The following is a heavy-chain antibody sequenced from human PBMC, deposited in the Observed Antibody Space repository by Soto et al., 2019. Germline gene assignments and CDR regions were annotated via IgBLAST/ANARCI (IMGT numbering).Heavy chain of an antibody. D-gene: IGHD3-16*02. Sequence: QVQLQESGPGLVKPSETLSLTCTVSGGTISSWYWRWIRQPPGKGLEWIGYIYDSGSTNCNHSRKSRVTMSLDTAKNQFSLTLSSGTAACTAVYSSASRYRSAIDAWGQGTLVTVSS. J-gene: IGHJ5*02. CDR1: GGTISSWY. V-gene: IGHV4-59*12. CDR2: IYDSGST. CDR3: ASRYRSAIDA.